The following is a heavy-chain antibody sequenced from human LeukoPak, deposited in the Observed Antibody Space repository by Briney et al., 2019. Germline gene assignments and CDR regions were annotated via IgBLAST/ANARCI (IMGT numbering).Heavy chain of an antibody. V-gene: IGHV1-2*02. CDR2: INPNSGGT. D-gene: IGHD1-1*01. CDR1: GYTFTGYY. Sequence: ASVKVSCKASGYTFTGYYMHWVRQAPGQGLEWMGWINPNSGGTNYAQRFQGRVTMTRDTSISTAYMELSSLTYDDTAVYYCATGAPTDLRALAVWGQGTTVTVS. J-gene: IGHJ6*02. CDR3: ATGAPTDLRALAV.